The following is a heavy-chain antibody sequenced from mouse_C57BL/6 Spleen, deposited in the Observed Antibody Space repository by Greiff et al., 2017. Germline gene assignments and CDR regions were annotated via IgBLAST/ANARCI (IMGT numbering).Heavy chain of an antibody. D-gene: IGHD1-1*01. J-gene: IGHJ3*01. V-gene: IGHV1-9*01. CDR3: ARSPYYYGSSYWFAY. Sequence: QVQLQQSGAELMKPGASVKLSCKATGYTFTGYWIEWVKQRPGHGLEWIGEILPGSGSTNYNEKFKGKATFTAATSSNTAYMQLSSLTTEDSAIYYCARSPYYYGSSYWFAYWGQGTLVTVSA. CDR2: ILPGSGST. CDR1: GYTFTGYW.